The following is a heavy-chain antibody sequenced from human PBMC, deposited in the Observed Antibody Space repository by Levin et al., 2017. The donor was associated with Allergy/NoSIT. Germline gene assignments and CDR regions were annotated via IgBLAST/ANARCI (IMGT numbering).Heavy chain of an antibody. D-gene: IGHD3-22*01. CDR3: ARADYYDSSANTIFDY. Sequence: SETLSLTCTVSGGSISSYYWSWIRQPPGKGLEWIGYIYYSGSTNYNPSLKSRVTISVDTSKNQFSLKLSSVTAADTAVYYCARADYYDSSANTIFDYWGQGTLVTVSS. CDR2: IYYSGST. CDR1: GGSISSYY. J-gene: IGHJ4*02. V-gene: IGHV4-59*01.